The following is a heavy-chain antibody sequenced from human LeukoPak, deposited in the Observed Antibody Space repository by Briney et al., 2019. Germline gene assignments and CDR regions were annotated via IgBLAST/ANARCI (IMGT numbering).Heavy chain of an antibody. J-gene: IGHJ5*02. CDR1: GFAFSSYG. Sequence: PGGSLRLSCAASGFAFSSYGMHWVRQAPGKGLEWVALIRYDGSNKYYADSVKGRFTISRDNSKNTLYLQMNSLRAEDTAVYYCAKRYGSGSSLTNWFDPWGQGTLVTVSS. CDR2: IRYDGSNK. D-gene: IGHD3-10*01. CDR3: AKRYGSGSSLTNWFDP. V-gene: IGHV3-30*02.